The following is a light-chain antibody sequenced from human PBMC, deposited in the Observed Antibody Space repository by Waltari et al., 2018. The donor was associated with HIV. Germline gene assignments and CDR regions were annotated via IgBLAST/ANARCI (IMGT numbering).Light chain of an antibody. Sequence: DIWMTTSPDSLAVSLGERATINCRSSQSVLYSANNKNYLAWYQQEPGTPPKLLIYWASTRESGVPDRFSGSGSGTDFTLTISSLQAEDVAVYYCQQYYSTPYTFGQGTKLEIK. V-gene: IGKV4-1*01. J-gene: IGKJ2*01. CDR3: QQYYSTPYT. CDR1: QSVLYSANNKNY. CDR2: WAS.